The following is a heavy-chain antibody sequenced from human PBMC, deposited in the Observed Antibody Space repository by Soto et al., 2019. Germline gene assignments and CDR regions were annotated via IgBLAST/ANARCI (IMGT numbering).Heavy chain of an antibody. D-gene: IGHD2-8*01. Sequence: ASVHVSRKASSYTLNNYYMHWLRQAPPQGLEWLGKINLSGSKIRYVQMFQGRVNMTMDKSTYTVSMELNRLRSEDRAVYYLVSDVYGAVDYWGQGTLVTVSS. CDR3: VSDVYGAVDY. J-gene: IGHJ4*02. CDR1: SYTLNNYY. CDR2: INLSGSKI. V-gene: IGHV1-46*02.